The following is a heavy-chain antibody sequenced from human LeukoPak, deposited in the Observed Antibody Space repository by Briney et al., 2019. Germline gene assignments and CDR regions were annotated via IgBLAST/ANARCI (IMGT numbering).Heavy chain of an antibody. CDR3: ARGRLDFNPYYMDV. V-gene: IGHV3-53*01. J-gene: IGHJ6*03. D-gene: IGHD3-3*01. CDR1: GFTVSSNY. CDR2: IYSGGST. Sequence: GGSLRLSCAASGFTVSSNYMSWVRQAPGKGLEWVSVIYSGGSTYYADSVKGRFTISRDNSKNTLYLQMNSLRAEDTAVYYCARGRLDFNPYYMDVWGKGTTVTVSS.